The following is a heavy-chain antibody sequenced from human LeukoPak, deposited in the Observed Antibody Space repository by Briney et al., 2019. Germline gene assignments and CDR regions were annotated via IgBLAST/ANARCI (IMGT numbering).Heavy chain of an antibody. V-gene: IGHV4-59*01. J-gene: IGHJ1*01. CDR2: ISYLGSS. D-gene: IGHD2-21*01. CDR1: GGSISNYF. CDR3: ARGLSLLGSEEGLPLGY. Sequence: NTSETLSLTCNVSGGSISNYFWSWIRQPPGRGLEWIGYISYLGSSNYNPSLKGRVTFSVDTSKNQISLRMISVTTSDTAVYYCARGLSLLGSEEGLPLGYWGQGSLVTVSS.